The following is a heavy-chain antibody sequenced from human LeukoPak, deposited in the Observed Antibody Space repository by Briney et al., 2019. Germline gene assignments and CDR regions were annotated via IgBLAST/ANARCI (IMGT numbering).Heavy chain of an antibody. Sequence: ASVKVSCKTSGYSFTDYYMHWVRQAPGQGLEWMGWITPNSGGTSSAQKFQGRVTTTSDTSITTVYMEVNWLTSDATAMYYCARADRLHGGPYLIGPWGQGTLVTVSS. CDR3: ARADRLHGGPYLIGP. D-gene: IGHD3-16*01. CDR1: GYSFTDYY. CDR2: ITPNSGGT. J-gene: IGHJ5*02. V-gene: IGHV1-2*02.